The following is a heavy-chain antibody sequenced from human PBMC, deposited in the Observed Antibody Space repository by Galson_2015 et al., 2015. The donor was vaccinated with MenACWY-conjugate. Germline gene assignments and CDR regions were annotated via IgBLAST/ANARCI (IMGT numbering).Heavy chain of an antibody. Sequence: SLRLSCAASGFTFSGYWMSWVRQAPGKGLEWVANIKQDGSEKYYVDSVKGRFTISRDNAKNSLYLQMNRLRAEDTAVYYCARQVVFDAFDIWGQGTMVTVSS. CDR2: IKQDGSEK. V-gene: IGHV3-7*03. CDR1: GFTFSGYW. J-gene: IGHJ3*02. CDR3: ARQVVFDAFDI. D-gene: IGHD6-13*01.